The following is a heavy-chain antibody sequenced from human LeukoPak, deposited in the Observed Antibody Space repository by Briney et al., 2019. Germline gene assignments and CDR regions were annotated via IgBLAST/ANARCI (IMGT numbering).Heavy chain of an antibody. J-gene: IGHJ6*01. CDR1: GYTLSSYK. CDR3: ARGGAIDV. V-gene: IGHV3-48*03. Sequence: GGSLRLSCAAPGYTLSSYKMSWVCQAPGKGLEWVSYISSSGSTIDYADSVKDRFTISRDNAKNSLYLQMNSLRAEDTAVYYCARGGAIDVGGQRTTVTVSS. D-gene: IGHD1-26*01. CDR2: ISSSGSTI.